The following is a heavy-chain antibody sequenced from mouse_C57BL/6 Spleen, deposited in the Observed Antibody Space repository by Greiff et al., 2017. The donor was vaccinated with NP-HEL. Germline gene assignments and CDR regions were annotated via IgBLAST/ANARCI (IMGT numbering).Heavy chain of an antibody. CDR3: ARTIDSSGSNYYAMDY. Sequence: EVQRVESGGDLVKPGGSLKLSCAASGFTFSSYGMSWVRQTPDKRLEWVATISSGGSDTYYPDSVKGQVTITRDNAKNTLYLQMSSLKYEDTAMYYCARTIDSSGSNYYAMDYWGQGTSVTVSS. V-gene: IGHV5-6*01. J-gene: IGHJ4*01. CDR1: GFTFSSYG. D-gene: IGHD3-2*02. CDR2: ISSGGSDT.